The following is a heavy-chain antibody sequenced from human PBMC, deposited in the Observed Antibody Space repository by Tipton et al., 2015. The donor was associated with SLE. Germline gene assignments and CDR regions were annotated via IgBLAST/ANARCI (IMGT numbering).Heavy chain of an antibody. CDR1: GVIFSTLA. Sequence: SGVIFSTLAMSWVRQAPGKGLEWLGYIRSKGLGGTPEYAASLKGRITISRDDSKRAAYLQMNSLKIEDTGVYYCTGSDADVTAVPAYWGQGTLVTVSS. V-gene: IGHV3-49*04. CDR2: IRSKGLGGTP. J-gene: IGHJ4*02. CDR3: TGSDADVTAVPAY. D-gene: IGHD2-21*02.